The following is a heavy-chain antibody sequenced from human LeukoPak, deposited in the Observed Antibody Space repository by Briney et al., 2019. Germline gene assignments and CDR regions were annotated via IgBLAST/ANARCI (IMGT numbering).Heavy chain of an antibody. J-gene: IGHJ4*02. CDR2: ISSSSSYI. CDR1: GFTFSSYS. Sequence: GGSLRLSCAASGFTFSSYSMNWVRQAPGKGLEWVSSISSSSSYIYYADSVKGRFTISRDNAKNSLYLQMNSLRAEDTALYYCARETEYCGGDCYLTDYWGQGTLVTVAS. CDR3: ARETEYCGGDCYLTDY. V-gene: IGHV3-21*01. D-gene: IGHD2-21*01.